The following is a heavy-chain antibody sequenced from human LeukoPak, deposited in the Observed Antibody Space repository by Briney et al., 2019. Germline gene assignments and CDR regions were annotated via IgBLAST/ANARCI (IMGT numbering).Heavy chain of an antibody. J-gene: IGHJ5*02. CDR1: GYTFTNYY. CDR2: INPSGGST. V-gene: IGHV1-46*01. Sequence: GASVKVSCKASGYTFTNYYMHWVRQAPGQGLEWKGIINPSGGSTSYAQKFQGRVSMTRDMSTSTVYTELSSLRSEDTAVYYCARDEGESGNYLGAIVDPWGQGTLVTVSS. CDR3: ARDEGESGNYLGAIVDP. D-gene: IGHD1-26*01.